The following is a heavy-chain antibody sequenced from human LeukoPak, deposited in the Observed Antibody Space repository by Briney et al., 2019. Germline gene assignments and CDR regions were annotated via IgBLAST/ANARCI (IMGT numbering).Heavy chain of an antibody. J-gene: IGHJ5*02. CDR2: INPNSGGT. CDR3: ARSGGPYCSSTSCYGVEGWFDP. CDR1: GYTFTGYY. D-gene: IGHD2-2*01. V-gene: IGHV1-2*04. Sequence: GASVKVPCKASGYTFTGYYMHWVRQAPGQGLEWMGWINPNSGGTNYAQKFQGWVTMTRDTSISTAYMELSRLRFDDTAVYYCARSGGPYCSSTSCYGVEGWFDPRGQGTLVTVSS.